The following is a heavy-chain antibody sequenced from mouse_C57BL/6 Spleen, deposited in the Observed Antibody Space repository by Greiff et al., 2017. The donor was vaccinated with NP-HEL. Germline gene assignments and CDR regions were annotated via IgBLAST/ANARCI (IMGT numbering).Heavy chain of an antibody. CDR1: GFSLSTFGMG. D-gene: IGHD2-4*01. CDR2: IWWDDDK. V-gene: IGHV8-8*01. CDR3: ARIHDYGDY. J-gene: IGHJ2*01. Sequence: QVTLKESGPGILQPSQTLSLTCSFSGFSLSTFGMGVGWIRQPSGKGLEWLAHIWWDDDKYYNPALKSRLTISKDTSKNQVFLKNANVDTADTATYYCARIHDYGDYWGQGTTLTVSS.